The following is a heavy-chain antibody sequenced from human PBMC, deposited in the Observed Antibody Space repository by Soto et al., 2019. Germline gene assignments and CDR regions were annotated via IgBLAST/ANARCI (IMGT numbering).Heavy chain of an antibody. CDR3: ATDPWKWELPAEGFDP. V-gene: IGHV1-24*01. CDR2: FDPEDGET. D-gene: IGHD1-26*01. CDR1: GYTLTELS. Sequence: GASVKVSCKVSGYTLTELSMHWVRQAPGKGLEWMGGFDPEDGETIYAQKFQGRVTMTEDTSTDTAYMELSSLRSEDTAVYYCATDPWKWELPAEGFDPWGQGTLVTVSS. J-gene: IGHJ5*02.